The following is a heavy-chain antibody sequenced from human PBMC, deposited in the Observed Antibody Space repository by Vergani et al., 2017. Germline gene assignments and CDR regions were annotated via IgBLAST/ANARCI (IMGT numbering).Heavy chain of an antibody. CDR1: GGTFSSYA. CDR3: ARGAEYYYDSSGYAN. D-gene: IGHD3-22*01. V-gene: IGHV1-69*04. J-gene: IGHJ4*02. Sequence: QVQLVQSGAEVKKPGSSVKVSCKASGGTFSSYAISWVRQAPGQGLEWMGRIIPILGIANYAQKFQGRVTITADKSTSTAYMELSSLRSEATAVYYCARGAEYYYDSSGYANWGQGTLVTVSS. CDR2: IIPILGIA.